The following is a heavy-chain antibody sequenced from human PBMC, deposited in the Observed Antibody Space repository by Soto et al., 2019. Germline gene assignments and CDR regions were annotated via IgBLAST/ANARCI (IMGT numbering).Heavy chain of an antibody. V-gene: IGHV4-59*11. CDR3: ARDRQYCSSTSCRDYYHYMDV. D-gene: IGHD2-2*01. Sequence: PSETLSLTCTVAGGSISTHYWSWIRKSPGKGLEWIGYIYYSGSTRYNPSLKSRVIISVDTSKNQFSLKLSSVTAADTAVYYCARDRQYCSSTSCRDYYHYMDVWGKGTTVTVSS. CDR1: GGSISTHY. J-gene: IGHJ6*03. CDR2: IYYSGST.